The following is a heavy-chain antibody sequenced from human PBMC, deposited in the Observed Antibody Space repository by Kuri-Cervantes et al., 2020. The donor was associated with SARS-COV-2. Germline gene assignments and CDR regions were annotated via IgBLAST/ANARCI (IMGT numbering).Heavy chain of an antibody. Sequence: TLSLTCAVYGGSFSGYYWSWIRQPPGKGLEWIGEINHSGSTNYNPSLKSRVTISVDTSKNQFSLKLSSVTAADTAVYYCARGNRLRYSSRFDYWGQGTLVTVSS. J-gene: IGHJ4*02. CDR1: GGSFSGYY. V-gene: IGHV4-34*01. CDR3: ARGNRLRYSSRFDY. CDR2: INHSGST. D-gene: IGHD3-9*01.